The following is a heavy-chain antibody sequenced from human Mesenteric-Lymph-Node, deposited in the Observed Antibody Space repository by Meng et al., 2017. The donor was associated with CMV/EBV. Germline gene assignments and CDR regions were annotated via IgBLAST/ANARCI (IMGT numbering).Heavy chain of an antibody. Sequence: ASVKVSCKASGYTFASYYMHWVRQAPGQGLEWMGIINPSGGSTSYAQKFQGRVTMTRDTSTSTAYMELSSLRSEDTAVYYCAGDRVVPAAGGGAIRRYFQHWGQGTLVTVSS. CDR3: AGDRVVPAAGGGAIRRYFQH. J-gene: IGHJ1*01. CDR2: INPSGGST. D-gene: IGHD2-2*01. CDR1: GYTFASYY. V-gene: IGHV1-46*01.